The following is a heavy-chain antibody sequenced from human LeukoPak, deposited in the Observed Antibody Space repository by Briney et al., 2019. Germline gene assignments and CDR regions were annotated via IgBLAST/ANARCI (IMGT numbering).Heavy chain of an antibody. V-gene: IGHV4-4*07. CDR2: IFASGST. D-gene: IGHD5-18*01. Sequence: SETLSLTCTVSGGSISRYYWSWIRQPAGKGLEWIGRIFASGSTKYNPSLKSRVTMSVDTSKNQFSLKLSSVTAADTAVYYCARTTEGGYTYDYFYYYYMDVWGKGTTVTISS. CDR1: GGSISRYY. J-gene: IGHJ6*03. CDR3: ARTTEGGYTYDYFYYYYMDV.